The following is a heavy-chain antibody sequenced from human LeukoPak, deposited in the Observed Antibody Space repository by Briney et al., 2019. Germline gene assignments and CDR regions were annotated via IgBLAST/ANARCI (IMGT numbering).Heavy chain of an antibody. V-gene: IGHV4-39*07. CDR3: ARGGDYVWGSYRPSFDY. J-gene: IGHJ4*02. D-gene: IGHD3-16*02. CDR1: GGSISSGSYY. Sequence: PSETLSLTCTVSGGSISSGSYYWSWIRQPPGKGLEWIGEINHSGSTNYNPSLKSRVTISVDTSKNQFSLKLSSVTAADTAVYYCARGGDYVWGSYRPSFDYWGQGTLVTVSS. CDR2: INHSGST.